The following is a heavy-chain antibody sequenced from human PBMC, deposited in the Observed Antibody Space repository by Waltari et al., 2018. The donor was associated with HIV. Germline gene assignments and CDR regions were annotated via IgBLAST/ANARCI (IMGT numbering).Heavy chain of an antibody. CDR2: INAGNGNT. D-gene: IGHD3-22*01. Sequence: QVQLVQSGAEVKKPGASVKVSCKASGYTFTSYAMHWVRQAPGQRLEWMGWINAGNGNTKYSQKFQGRVTITRDTSASTAYMELSSLRSEDTAVYYCARDATYYYDSSGYFPDYWGQGTLVTVSS. CDR1: GYTFTSYA. J-gene: IGHJ4*02. V-gene: IGHV1-3*01. CDR3: ARDATYYYDSSGYFPDY.